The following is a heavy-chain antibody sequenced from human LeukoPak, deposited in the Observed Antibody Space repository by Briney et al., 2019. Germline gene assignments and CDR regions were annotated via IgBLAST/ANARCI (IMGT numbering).Heavy chain of an antibody. D-gene: IGHD2-21*02. V-gene: IGHV1-46*01. J-gene: IGHJ2*01. CDR2: INPSDGST. Sequence: ASVKVSFKASGYTFTIYYMHWVRQAPGQGLEWMGIINPSDGSTSYAQTFQGRVTITRDTSTSTVYMELSSLRSEDTAVYYCARDRGSKRVAYCGGDCYIGYFDLWGRGTLVTVSS. CDR1: GYTFTIYY. CDR3: ARDRGSKRVAYCGGDCYIGYFDL.